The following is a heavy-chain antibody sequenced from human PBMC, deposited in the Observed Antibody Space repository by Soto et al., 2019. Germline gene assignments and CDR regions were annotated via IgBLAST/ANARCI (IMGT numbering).Heavy chain of an antibody. Sequence: QVQLVESGGGVVQPGRSLRLSCAASGFTFSSYGMHWVRQAPGKGLEWVAVISYDGSNKYYADSVKGRFTISRDNSKNPLYLQMNSRRAEDTAVYYCAKRPTSLSYSYGMDVWGQGTTVTVSS. CDR1: GFTFSSYG. CDR3: AKRPTSLSYSYGMDV. V-gene: IGHV3-30*18. CDR2: ISYDGSNK. J-gene: IGHJ6*02.